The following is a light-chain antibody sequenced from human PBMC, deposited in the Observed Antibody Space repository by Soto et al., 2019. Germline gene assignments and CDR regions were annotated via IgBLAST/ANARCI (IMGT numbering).Light chain of an antibody. CDR2: AAS. J-gene: IGKJ2*02. Sequence: DIQMTQSPSSLSAPVGDRVTITCRASQSISSYLNWYQQKPGKAPKLLIYAASSLQSGVPSRFSGSGSGTDFTLTISSLQPEDLETYYCQQSYSTPRTFGQGTKVDIK. V-gene: IGKV1-39*01. CDR1: QSISSY. CDR3: QQSYSTPRT.